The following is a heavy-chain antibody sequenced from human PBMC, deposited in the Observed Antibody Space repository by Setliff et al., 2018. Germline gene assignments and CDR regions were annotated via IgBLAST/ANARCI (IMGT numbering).Heavy chain of an antibody. CDR1: GGSISSYY. V-gene: IGHV4-59*01. CDR2: IYYSGST. Sequence: PSETLSLTCTVSGGSISSYYWSWIRQPPGKGLEWIGYIYYSGSTNYNPSLKSRVTISVDTSKNQFSLKLSSVTAADTAVYYCATNRDGYNQEAFDTWGQGTMVTVSS. J-gene: IGHJ3*02. D-gene: IGHD5-12*01. CDR3: ATNRDGYNQEAFDT.